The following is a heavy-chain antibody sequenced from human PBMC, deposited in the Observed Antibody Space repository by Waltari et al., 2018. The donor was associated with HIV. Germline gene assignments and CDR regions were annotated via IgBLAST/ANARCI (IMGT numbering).Heavy chain of an antibody. V-gene: IGHV3-11*04. D-gene: IGHD6-13*01. Sequence: QVQVVESGGGLVKPGGSLRLSCAASGFTFSDYYMSWIRQAPGKGRELGSYISGTGSTIYNADSVKGRFTISRDNAKNSLYLQMNSLRAEDTAVYYCARVKSVAAADIFDYWGQGTLVTVSP. CDR3: ARVKSVAAADIFDY. CDR2: ISGTGSTI. CDR1: GFTFSDYY. J-gene: IGHJ4*02.